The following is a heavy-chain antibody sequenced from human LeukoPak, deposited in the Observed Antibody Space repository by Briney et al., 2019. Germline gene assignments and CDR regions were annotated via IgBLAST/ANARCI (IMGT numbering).Heavy chain of an antibody. CDR2: IIPIFGTA. CDR3: ARGPSSSGWSSYYYYGMDV. J-gene: IGHJ6*02. V-gene: IGHV1-69*13. D-gene: IGHD6-19*01. CDR1: GGTFSSYA. Sequence: AASVKVSCKASGGTFSSYAISWVRQAPGQGLEWMGGIIPIFGTANYAQKFQGRVTITADESTSTAYMELSSLRSEDTAVYYCARGPSSSGWSSYYYYGMDVWGQGTTVTVSS.